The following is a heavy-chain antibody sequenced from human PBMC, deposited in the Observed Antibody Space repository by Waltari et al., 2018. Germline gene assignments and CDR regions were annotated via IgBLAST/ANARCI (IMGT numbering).Heavy chain of an antibody. J-gene: IGHJ6*03. D-gene: IGHD5-18*01. CDR3: ARDILHSFYYYMDV. CDR1: GGSMTSHY. CDR2: VFHSGSP. V-gene: IGHV4-59*11. Sequence: QVQLQESGPGLVKPSETLSLTCTVSGGSMTSHYWRWIRQSPGKGLEWVGDVFHSGSPNYNPSLKRRVTMTLDTSKSQFSLRLTSVTPADTAVYYCARDILHSFYYYMDVWGKGTMVTVSS.